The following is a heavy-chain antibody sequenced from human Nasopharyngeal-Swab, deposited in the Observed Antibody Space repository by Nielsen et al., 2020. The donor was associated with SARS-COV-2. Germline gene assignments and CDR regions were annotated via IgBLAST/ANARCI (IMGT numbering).Heavy chain of an antibody. J-gene: IGHJ6*02. Sequence: SVKVSCKASGGTFSSYAISWVRQAPGQGLEWMGEIIPIFGTANYAQKFQGRVTITADESTSTAYMELSSLRSEDTAVYYCARDVLILCGGDCYSNYYYGMDVWGQGTTVTVSS. CDR3: ARDVLILCGGDCYSNYYYGMDV. D-gene: IGHD2-21*02. V-gene: IGHV1-69*13. CDR1: GGTFSSYA. CDR2: IIPIFGTA.